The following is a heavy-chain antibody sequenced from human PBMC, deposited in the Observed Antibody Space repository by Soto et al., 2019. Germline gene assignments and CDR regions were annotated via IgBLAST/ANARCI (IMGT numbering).Heavy chain of an antibody. V-gene: IGHV4-30-4*01. CDR3: AWGDILTGYPYYYGMDV. Sequence: SETLSLTCTVSGGSISSGDYYWSWIRQPPGKGLEWIGYIYYSGSTYYNPSLKSRVTISVDTSKNQFSLKLSSVTAADTAVYYCAWGDILTGYPYYYGMDVWGQGTTVTVSS. D-gene: IGHD3-9*01. J-gene: IGHJ6*02. CDR2: IYYSGST. CDR1: GGSISSGDYY.